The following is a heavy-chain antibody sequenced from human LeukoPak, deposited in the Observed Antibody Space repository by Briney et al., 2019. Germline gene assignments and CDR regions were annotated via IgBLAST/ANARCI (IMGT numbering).Heavy chain of an antibody. Sequence: GRSLRLSCAASGFTFSSYAMSWVRQAPGKGLEWVSAISGSGGSTYYADSVKGRFTISRDNSKNTLYLQMNSLRAEDTAVYYCAKEGSSGWYDYYYYGMDVWGQGTTVTVSS. CDR1: GFTFSSYA. V-gene: IGHV3-23*01. CDR2: ISGSGGST. J-gene: IGHJ6*02. D-gene: IGHD6-19*01. CDR3: AKEGSSGWYDYYYYGMDV.